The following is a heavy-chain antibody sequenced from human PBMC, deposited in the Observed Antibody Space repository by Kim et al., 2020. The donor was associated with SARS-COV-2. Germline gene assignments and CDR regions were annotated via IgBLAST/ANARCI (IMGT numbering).Heavy chain of an antibody. D-gene: IGHD3-3*01. CDR1: GFTFSSYW. CDR3: ARDPKYERYYDFWSGYKPDYYGMDV. J-gene: IGHJ6*02. CDR2: INSDGSST. V-gene: IGHV3-74*01. Sequence: GGSLRLSCAASGFTFSSYWMHWVRQAPGKGLVWVSRINSDGSSTSYADSVKGRFTISRDNAKNTLYLQMNSLRAEDTAVYYCARDPKYERYYDFWSGYKPDYYGMDVWGQGTTVTVSS.